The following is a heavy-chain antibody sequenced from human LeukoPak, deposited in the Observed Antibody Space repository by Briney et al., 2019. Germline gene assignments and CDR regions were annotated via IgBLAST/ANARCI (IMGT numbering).Heavy chain of an antibody. CDR3: ARRRGYSYGSWGIPIDY. Sequence: SETLSLTCAAYGGSFSGYYWSWIRQPPGKGLEWIGEINHSGSTNYNPSLKSRVTISVDTSKNQFSLKLSSVIAADTAVYYCARRRGYSYGSWGIPIDYWGQGTLVTVSS. CDR2: INHSGST. CDR1: GGSFSGYY. V-gene: IGHV4-34*01. D-gene: IGHD5-18*01. J-gene: IGHJ4*02.